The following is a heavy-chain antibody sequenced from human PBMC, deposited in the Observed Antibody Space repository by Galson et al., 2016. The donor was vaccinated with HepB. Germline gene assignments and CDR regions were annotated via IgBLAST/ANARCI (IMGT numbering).Heavy chain of an antibody. V-gene: IGHV3-30*04. D-gene: IGHD3-16*01. Sequence: SLRLSCAVSGFTFSKYAMHWVRQAPGKGLEWVAVISKDGSNKYYADSVKGRFTFSKDSSKNTLYLDMSGLRTDDTALYYCARDRSDTYVGVQYWGQGTLVAVSS. J-gene: IGHJ4*02. CDR2: ISKDGSNK. CDR1: GFTFSKYA. CDR3: ARDRSDTYVGVQY.